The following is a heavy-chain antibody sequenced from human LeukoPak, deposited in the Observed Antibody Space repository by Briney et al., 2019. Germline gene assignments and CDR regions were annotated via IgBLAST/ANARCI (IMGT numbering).Heavy chain of an antibody. CDR2: INHSGST. CDR1: GGSFSDYY. V-gene: IGHV4-34*01. D-gene: IGHD4-17*01. J-gene: IGHJ3*02. CDR3: ARVGHPTQRRVLSTVTVPTAGAFDI. Sequence: SETLSLTCAVYGGSFSDYYWSWIRQPPGKGLEWIGEINHSGSTKYNPSMKSRVTISVDTSKNQFSLRLNSVTAADTAIYYCARVGHPTQRRVLSTVTVPTAGAFDIWGQGTMVTVSS.